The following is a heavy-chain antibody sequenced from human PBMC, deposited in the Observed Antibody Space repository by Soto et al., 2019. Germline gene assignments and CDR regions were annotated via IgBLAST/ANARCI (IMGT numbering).Heavy chain of an antibody. V-gene: IGHV1-18*01. Sequence: ASVKVSCKASGYTFTSYGISWVRQAPGQGLEWMGWISAYNGNTNYAQKLQGRVTMTTDTSTSTAYMERGSLRSDDTAVYYCAREGYSSSWYFVRAYYFDYWGQGTLVTVSS. D-gene: IGHD6-13*01. CDR2: ISAYNGNT. CDR3: AREGYSSSWYFVRAYYFDY. CDR1: GYTFTSYG. J-gene: IGHJ4*02.